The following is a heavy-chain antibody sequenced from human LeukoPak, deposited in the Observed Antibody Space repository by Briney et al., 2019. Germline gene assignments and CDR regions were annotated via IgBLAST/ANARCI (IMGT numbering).Heavy chain of an antibody. V-gene: IGHV4-4*09. J-gene: IGHJ3*02. CDR3: ASPFVDTVAFDI. CDR1: GGSISSYF. D-gene: IGHD5-18*01. Sequence: SETLSLTRSLSGGSISSYFWSWIRQPPGKGLEWIGYIYTSGSTNYNPSLKTRVTISVDTSKNPFSLKLSSVTAADTAVYYCASPFVDTVAFDIWGQGTMVTVSS. CDR2: IYTSGST.